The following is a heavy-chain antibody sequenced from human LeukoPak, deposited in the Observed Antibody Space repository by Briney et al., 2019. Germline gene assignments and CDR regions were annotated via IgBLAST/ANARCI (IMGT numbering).Heavy chain of an antibody. J-gene: IGHJ5*02. CDR3: ARGGWASGYYDNWFDP. V-gene: IGHV1-2*02. CDR2: INPNNGGT. Sequence: ASVRVSCKTSGFTFTTYYIHWVRQAPGQGPEWMGWINPNNGGTYFAQKFQDRVTLTRDTSIRTAYMELSGLTFDDTAVYYCARGGWASGYYDNWFDPWGQGTLVTVSS. CDR1: GFTFTTYY. D-gene: IGHD3-3*01.